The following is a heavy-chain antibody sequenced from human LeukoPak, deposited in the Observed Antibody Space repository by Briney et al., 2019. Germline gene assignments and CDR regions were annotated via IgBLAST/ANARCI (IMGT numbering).Heavy chain of an antibody. CDR2: IGGSGGST. J-gene: IGHJ4*02. CDR1: GFTFSSYA. D-gene: IGHD5-12*01. V-gene: IGHV3-23*01. Sequence: GGSLRLSCAASGFTFSSYAMSWVRQAPGKGLEWVSAIGGSGGSTYYADSVKGRFTISRDNSKNTLYLQMNSLRAEDTAVYYCARDSGYDRGNFDYWGQGTLVTVSS. CDR3: ARDSGYDRGNFDY.